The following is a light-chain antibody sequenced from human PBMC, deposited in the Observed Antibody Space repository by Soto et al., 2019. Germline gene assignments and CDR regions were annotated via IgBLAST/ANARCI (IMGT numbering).Light chain of an antibody. J-gene: IGKJ1*01. CDR3: QQFYRYPWT. CDR1: QSVDTC. V-gene: IGKV1-5*03. Sequence: DLQMTQSPSTLSASVGDRVTITCRASQSVDTCLAWYQQKPGKAPHLLIYKASSLETGVPSRFRGSGSVTEFTLTISSLQPDDFATYYCQQFYRYPWTFGQGTKVEIK. CDR2: KAS.